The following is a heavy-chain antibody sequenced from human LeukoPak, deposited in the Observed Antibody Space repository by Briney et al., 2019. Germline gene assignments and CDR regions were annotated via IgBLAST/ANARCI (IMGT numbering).Heavy chain of an antibody. CDR2: IIPILGIA. CDR1: GGTFSSYA. CDR3: SRDLDGSEAIAVANNYYYGMDV. D-gene: IGHD6-13*01. J-gene: IGHJ6*02. Sequence: SVKVSCKASGGTFSSYAISWVRQAPGQGLEWMGRIIPILGIANYAQKFQGRVTITADKSTSTAYMELSSLRSEDTAVYYCSRDLDGSEAIAVANNYYYGMDVWGQGTTVTVSS. V-gene: IGHV1-69*04.